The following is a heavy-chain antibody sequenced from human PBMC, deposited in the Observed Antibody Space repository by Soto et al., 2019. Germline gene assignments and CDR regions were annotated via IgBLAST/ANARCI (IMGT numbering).Heavy chain of an antibody. Sequence: VASVKVSCKASGGTFSSYAISWVRQAPGQGLEWMGGIIPIFGTANYAQKFQGRVTITADESTSTAYMELSSLRSEDTAVYYCARVRDGYNSDYWGQGTLVTVSA. J-gene: IGHJ4*02. V-gene: IGHV1-69*13. CDR3: ARVRDGYNSDY. CDR1: GGTFSSYA. D-gene: IGHD1-1*01. CDR2: IIPIFGTA.